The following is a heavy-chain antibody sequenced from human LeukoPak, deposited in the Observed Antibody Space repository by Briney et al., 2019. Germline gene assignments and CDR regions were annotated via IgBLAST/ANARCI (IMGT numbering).Heavy chain of an antibody. D-gene: IGHD3-16*01. CDR3: ARDVSRLRSYVGATYGMDV. CDR2: INPNSGGT. Sequence: EASVKVSCKASGYTFTGYYMHWVRQAPGQGLEWMGWINPNSGGTNYAQKFQGWVTMTRDTSIGTAYMELSRLRSDDTAVYYCARDVSRLRSYVGATYGMDVWGQGTTVTVSS. CDR1: GYTFTGYY. J-gene: IGHJ6*02. V-gene: IGHV1-2*04.